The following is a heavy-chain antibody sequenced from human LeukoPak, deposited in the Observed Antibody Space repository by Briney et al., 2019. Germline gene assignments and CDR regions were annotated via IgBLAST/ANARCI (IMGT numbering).Heavy chain of an antibody. V-gene: IGHV1-2*02. D-gene: IGHD6-13*01. CDR2: INPNSGGT. Sequence: ASVKGSCKASGYTFTCYYMHWVRQAPGQGLEWMGWINPNSGGTNYAQKFQGRVTMTRDTSISTAYMELSRLRSDDTAVYYCARTVSSWAFDYWGQGTLVTVSS. J-gene: IGHJ4*02. CDR1: GYTFTCYY. CDR3: ARTVSSWAFDY.